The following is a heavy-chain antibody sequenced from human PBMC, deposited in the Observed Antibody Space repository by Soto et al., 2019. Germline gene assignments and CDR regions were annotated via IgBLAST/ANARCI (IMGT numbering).Heavy chain of an antibody. J-gene: IGHJ4*02. CDR1: GYSLTRYY. Sequence: ASVKVSCKASGYSLTRYYINWVRQAPGQGLEWMGWISAYNGNTHYEEKLQGRVTLTTDTSTSTAYMELRSLRSDDTAVYFCERGGQWDFLSDYWGQGTLVTV. D-gene: IGHD1-26*01. CDR2: ISAYNGNT. CDR3: ERGGQWDFLSDY. V-gene: IGHV1-18*01.